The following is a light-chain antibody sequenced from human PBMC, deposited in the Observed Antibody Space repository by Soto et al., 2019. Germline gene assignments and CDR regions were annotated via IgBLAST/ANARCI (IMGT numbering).Light chain of an antibody. V-gene: IGKV2-28*01. Sequence: DLVMTQSPLSLPVTPGEPASISGRSSQSLLHSNGYNYLDWYLQKPGQSPQLLIYLASNRASGVPDRFSGSGSGTDFTLKISRVEAEDVGVYYCMQALQTLTISFGQGTRLEIK. CDR2: LAS. J-gene: IGKJ5*01. CDR3: MQALQTLTIS. CDR1: QSLLHSNGYNY.